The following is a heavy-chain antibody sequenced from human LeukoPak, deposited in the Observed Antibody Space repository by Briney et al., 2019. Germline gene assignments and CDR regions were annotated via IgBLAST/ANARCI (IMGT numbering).Heavy chain of an antibody. CDR3: ARASYYDSSGYYYRVFDY. D-gene: IGHD3-22*01. J-gene: IGHJ4*02. Sequence: ASVKVSCKAPGYTFTSYGISWVRQAPGQGLEWMGWISAYNGNTNYAQKLQGRVTMTTDTSTSTAYMELRSLRSDDTAVYYCARASYYDSSGYYYRVFDYWGQGTLVTVSS. CDR2: ISAYNGNT. V-gene: IGHV1-18*01. CDR1: GYTFTSYG.